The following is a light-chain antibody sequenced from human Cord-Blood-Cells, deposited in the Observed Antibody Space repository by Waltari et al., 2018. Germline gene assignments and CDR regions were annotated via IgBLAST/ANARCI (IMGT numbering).Light chain of an antibody. CDR1: QSISSY. Sequence: DIQMTQSPSSLSASVGDRVTITCRASQSISSYLNWYQQKPGKAPKLLIYAASSLQSGVPSRVRGSGSGTDFTLTISSLQPEDFATYYCQQSYSTLVTFGGGTKVEIK. CDR3: QQSYSTLVT. CDR2: AAS. J-gene: IGKJ4*01. V-gene: IGKV1-39*01.